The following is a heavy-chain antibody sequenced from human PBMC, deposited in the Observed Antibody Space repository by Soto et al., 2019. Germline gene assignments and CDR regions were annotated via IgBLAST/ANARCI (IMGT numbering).Heavy chain of an antibody. CDR1: GFTFSSYE. J-gene: IGHJ5*02. V-gene: IGHV3-48*03. CDR2: ISGSGSTI. CDR3: ARDRGIAVTGTPRWFDP. Sequence: PGGSLRLSCAASGFTFSSYEMNWVRQAPGKGLEWVSYISGSGSTIYYADSVKGRFTISRDNAKNSLYLQMNSLRAEDTAVYYCARDRGIAVTGTPRWFDPWGQGTLVTVSS. D-gene: IGHD6-19*01.